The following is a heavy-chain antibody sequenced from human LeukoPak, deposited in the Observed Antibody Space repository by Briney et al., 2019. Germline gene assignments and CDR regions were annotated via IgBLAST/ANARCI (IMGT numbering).Heavy chain of an antibody. J-gene: IGHJ4*02. D-gene: IGHD2-15*01. V-gene: IGHV4-39*07. Sequence: PSETLSLTCTVSGGSISSSTHCWSWIRQSPGKGLEWIGEINHVGHTNYNPPLKSRATISTDSSKTQFSLKLSSVTAADTAVYYCAVGYCSGGSCYNDPKDDYWGQGTLVTVSS. CDR3: AVGYCSGGSCYNDPKDDY. CDR2: INHVGHT. CDR1: GGSISSSTHC.